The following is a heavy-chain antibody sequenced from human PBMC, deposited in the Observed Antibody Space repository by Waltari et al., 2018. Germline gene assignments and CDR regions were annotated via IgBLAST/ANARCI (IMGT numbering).Heavy chain of an antibody. CDR3: ARGTVYYYDSGSRYYMDV. D-gene: IGHD3-10*01. V-gene: IGHV1-69*12. CDR2: FIPMFGTT. CDR1: GGPFSFYA. J-gene: IGHJ6*03. Sequence: QVQLVQSGAEVKKSGSSVKVSCKASGGPFSFYAIACVRQAPGQGLEWMGGFIPMFGTTKYAQRFQGRVTITADESTSTAFMELNSLTSEDTAVYYCARGTVYYYDSGSRYYMDVWGNGTTVTVSS.